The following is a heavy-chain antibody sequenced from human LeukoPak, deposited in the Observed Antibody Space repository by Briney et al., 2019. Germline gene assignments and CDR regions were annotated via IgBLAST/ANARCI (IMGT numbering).Heavy chain of an antibody. CDR3: ARPGIAVAGYYFDY. CDR2: IDPSDSYT. J-gene: IGHJ4*02. V-gene: IGHV5-10-1*01. D-gene: IGHD6-19*01. Sequence: GESLRTSCRGSGYSFTCHWISWVRQMPGKGLEWMGRIDPSDSYTNYSPSFQGHVTISADKSISTAYLQWSSLKASDTAMYYCARPGIAVAGYYFDYWGQGTLVTVSS. CDR1: GYSFTCHW.